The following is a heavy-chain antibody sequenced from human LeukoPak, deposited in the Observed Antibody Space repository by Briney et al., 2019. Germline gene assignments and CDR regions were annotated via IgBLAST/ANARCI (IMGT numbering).Heavy chain of an antibody. D-gene: IGHD6-13*01. Sequence: SETLSLTCTVSAGSVSGHFWNWIRQSPGKGLEWVGYISYSGTTNYNPSLKSRVTISVDTSKNQFSLKLSSVTAADTAVYYCARALYSASRYFDLWGRGTLVTVSS. CDR3: ARALYSASRYFDL. CDR1: AGSVSGHF. V-gene: IGHV4-59*02. J-gene: IGHJ2*01. CDR2: ISYSGTT.